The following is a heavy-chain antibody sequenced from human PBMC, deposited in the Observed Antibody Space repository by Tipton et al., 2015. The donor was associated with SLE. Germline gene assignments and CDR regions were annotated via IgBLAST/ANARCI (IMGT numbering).Heavy chain of an antibody. Sequence: TLSLTCIVSGDSLIKYYWNWFRQSPGKRLEWIGYVFYTGSTNYNPSFKSRVSLSVDTSKDLFSLKLTSVTAADTAVYYCVSGPLYGVYWGQGTLVTVSS. D-gene: IGHD2-8*01. CDR1: GDSLIKYY. CDR2: VFYTGST. J-gene: IGHJ4*02. CDR3: VSGPLYGVY. V-gene: IGHV4-59*12.